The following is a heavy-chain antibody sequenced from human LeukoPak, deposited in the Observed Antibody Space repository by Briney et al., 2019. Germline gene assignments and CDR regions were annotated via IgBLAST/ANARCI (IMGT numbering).Heavy chain of an antibody. Sequence: PGGSLRLSCAASGFTFSSYGMHWVRQAPGKGLEWVAFIRYDGSNKYYADSVKGRFTISRDNSKNTLYLQMNSLRTEDTAVYYCAKCIVGATPVSALDYWGQGTLVTVSS. D-gene: IGHD1-26*01. CDR3: AKCIVGATPVSALDY. V-gene: IGHV3-30*02. CDR2: IRYDGSNK. CDR1: GFTFSSYG. J-gene: IGHJ4*02.